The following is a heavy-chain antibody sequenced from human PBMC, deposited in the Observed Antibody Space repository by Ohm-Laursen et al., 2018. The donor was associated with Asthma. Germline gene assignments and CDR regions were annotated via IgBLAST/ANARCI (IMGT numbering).Heavy chain of an antibody. Sequence: SLRLSCAASGFTFSSYGMHWVRQAPGKGLEWVAVISYDGSNKYYADSVKGRFTISRDNSKNTLYLQMNSLRAEDTAVYYCAKAAVTGDYYYGMDVWGQGTTVTVSS. V-gene: IGHV3-30*18. D-gene: IGHD4-17*01. CDR3: AKAAVTGDYYYGMDV. CDR1: GFTFSSYG. J-gene: IGHJ6*02. CDR2: ISYDGSNK.